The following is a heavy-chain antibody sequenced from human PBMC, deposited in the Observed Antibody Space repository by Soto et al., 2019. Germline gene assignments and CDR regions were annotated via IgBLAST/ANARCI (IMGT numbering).Heavy chain of an antibody. CDR2: ISYDGSNK. D-gene: IGHD3-3*01. CDR3: AKELVLRGYYFDY. V-gene: IGHV3-30*18. J-gene: IGHJ4*02. Sequence: GSLRLSCAASGFTFSSYGMHWVRQAPGKGLEWVAVISYDGSNKYYADSVKGRFTISRDNSKNTLYLQMNSLRAEDTAVYYCAKELVLRGYYFDYWGQGTLVTVSS. CDR1: GFTFSSYG.